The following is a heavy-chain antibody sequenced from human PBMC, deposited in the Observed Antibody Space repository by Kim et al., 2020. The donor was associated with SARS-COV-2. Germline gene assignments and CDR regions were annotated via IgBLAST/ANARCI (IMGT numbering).Heavy chain of an antibody. J-gene: IGHJ5*02. D-gene: IGHD6-13*01. CDR3: ASQAYSSSWFDP. V-gene: IGHV4-39*01. Sequence: YYTPSHKCRRTISVDASKSQFSLKLSTVTAADTAVYYCASQAYSSSWFDPWGQGTLVTVSS.